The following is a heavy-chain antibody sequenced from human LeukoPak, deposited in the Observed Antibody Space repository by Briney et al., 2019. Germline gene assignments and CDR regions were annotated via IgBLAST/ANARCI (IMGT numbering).Heavy chain of an antibody. J-gene: IGHJ3*02. D-gene: IGHD2-2*02. V-gene: IGHV1-2*02. CDR3: ARERKDIVVVPAAIRGNYYGSGSYYPGAFDI. CDR1: GYTFTGYY. Sequence: ASVKVSCKASGYTFTGYYMHWVRQAPGQGLEWMGWINPNSGGTNYAQKFQGRVTMTRDTSISTAYMELSRLRSDDTAVYYCARERKDIVVVPAAIRGNYYGSGSYYPGAFDIWGQGTMVTVSS. CDR2: INPNSGGT.